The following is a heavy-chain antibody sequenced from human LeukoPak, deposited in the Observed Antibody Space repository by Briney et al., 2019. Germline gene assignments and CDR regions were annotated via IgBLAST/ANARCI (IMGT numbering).Heavy chain of an antibody. Sequence: SETLSLTCTVSGGTISSYYWTWIRQPPGKGLEWIGYIYYSGSTNYNPSLKSRVTISVDTSKNQFSLKLSSVTAADTAVYYCARLQKLHYHYGMDVWGQGTTVTVSS. CDR3: ARLQKLHYHYGMDV. J-gene: IGHJ6*02. CDR2: IYYSGST. D-gene: IGHD1-26*01. CDR1: GGTISSYY. V-gene: IGHV4-59*01.